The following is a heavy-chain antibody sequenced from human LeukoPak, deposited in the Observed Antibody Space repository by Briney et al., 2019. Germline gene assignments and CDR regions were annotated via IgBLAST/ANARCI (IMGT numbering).Heavy chain of an antibody. J-gene: IGHJ4*02. V-gene: IGHV3-7*04. CDR3: ARIYGSGWSPFDY. Sequence: PGGSLTLSCAASGFTFSSSWMSWFRQAPGKGLEWVANIKQDGGEKYYVGSVKGRFTISRDNAQNSLYLEMNSLSAEDTAMYYCARIYGSGWSPFDYWGQGTPVIVSS. CDR2: IKQDGGEK. D-gene: IGHD6-19*01. CDR1: GFTFSSSW.